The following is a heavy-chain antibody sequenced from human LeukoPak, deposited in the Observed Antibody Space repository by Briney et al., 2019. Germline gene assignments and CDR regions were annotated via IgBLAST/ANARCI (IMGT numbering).Heavy chain of an antibody. CDR2: IIPIFGTA. D-gene: IGHD3-16*01. CDR1: GGTFSSYA. V-gene: IGHV1-69*13. CDR3: AREGPWGDWFDP. J-gene: IGHJ5*02. Sequence: VASVKVSCKASGGTFSSYAISWVRQAPGQGLEWMGGIIPIFGTANYAQKFQGRVTITADESTSTAYMELSSLRSEDTAVYYCAREGPWGDWFDPWGQGTLVTVSS.